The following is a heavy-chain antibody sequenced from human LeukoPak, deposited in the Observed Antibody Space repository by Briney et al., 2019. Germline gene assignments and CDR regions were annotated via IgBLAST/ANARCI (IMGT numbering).Heavy chain of an antibody. V-gene: IGHV3-23*01. CDR1: GFTFSSYA. Sequence: GGSLRLSCAASGFTFSSYAMSWVRQAPGKGLEWVSAISGSGGSTYYADSVKGRFTISRDNSKNTLYLQMNSLRAEDTAVYYCAKEGAQWLGPMYYFDYWGQGTLVTVSS. CDR3: AKEGAQWLGPMYYFDY. D-gene: IGHD6-19*01. CDR2: ISGSGGST. J-gene: IGHJ4*02.